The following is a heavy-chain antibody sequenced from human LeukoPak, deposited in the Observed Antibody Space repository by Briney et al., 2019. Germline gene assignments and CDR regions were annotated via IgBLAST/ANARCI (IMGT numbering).Heavy chain of an antibody. J-gene: IGHJ6*02. CDR3: AKDLDSGSQLSFTDYYYYYGMDV. CDR2: ISYDRSNK. Sequence: GRSLRLSCAAPGFTFSSYGMHWVRQAPGEGLEWGAVISYDRSNKYYADSVKGRVTISRDNSKNTLYLQINSLRAEDTAVYYCAKDLDSGSQLSFTDYYYYYGMDVWGQGTTVTVSS. CDR1: GFTFSSYG. V-gene: IGHV3-30*18. D-gene: IGHD1-26*01.